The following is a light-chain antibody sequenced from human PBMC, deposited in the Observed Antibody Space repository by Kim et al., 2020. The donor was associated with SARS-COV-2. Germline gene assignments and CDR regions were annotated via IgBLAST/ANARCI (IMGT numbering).Light chain of an antibody. CDR3: QQYDSSPSYT. V-gene: IGKV3-20*01. CDR1: QSVSNSY. J-gene: IGKJ2*01. CDR2: GVS. Sequence: SPGERVPLSCRASQSVSNSYFAWYQQKPGQALRLLIYGVSSRATGIPDRFSGSGSGTDFTLTISRLEPEDFAVYYCQQYDSSPSYTFGQGTKLEI.